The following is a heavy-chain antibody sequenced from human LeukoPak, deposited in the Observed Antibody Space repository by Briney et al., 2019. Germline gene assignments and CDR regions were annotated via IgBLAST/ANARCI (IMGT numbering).Heavy chain of an antibody. D-gene: IGHD5-12*01. CDR2: ISSSGSTI. V-gene: IGHV3-11*01. J-gene: IGHJ6*03. CDR1: GFTFSDYY. CDR3: ARGVVATITYYYMDV. Sequence: GGSLRLSCAASGFTFSDYYMSRIRQAPGKGLEWVSYISSSGSTIYYADSVKGRFTISRDNAKNSLYLQMNSLRAEDTAVYYCARGVVATITYYYMDVWGKGTTVTISS.